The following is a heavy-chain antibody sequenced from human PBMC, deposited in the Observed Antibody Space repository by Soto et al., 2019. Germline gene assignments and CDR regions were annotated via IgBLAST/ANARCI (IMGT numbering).Heavy chain of an antibody. V-gene: IGHV5-51*01. D-gene: IGHD3-9*01. J-gene: IGHJ4*02. Sequence: PGESLKISCEASGYSFMNYWIGWVRQMPGKGLEWMGIIYPDDSDTRYSPSFQGQVTISVDESISTVFLQWSSLKASDTAMYYCATASDWAFDYWGQGTLVTVSS. CDR3: ATASDWAFDY. CDR1: GYSFMNYW. CDR2: IYPDDSDT.